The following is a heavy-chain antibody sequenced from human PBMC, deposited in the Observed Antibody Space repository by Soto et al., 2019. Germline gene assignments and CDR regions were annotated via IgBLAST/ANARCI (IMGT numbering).Heavy chain of an antibody. CDR1: GYTFTSYD. D-gene: IGHD4-17*01. CDR3: ARSTNDYGDRH. J-gene: IGHJ4*02. Sequence: QVQLVQSGAEVKKPGASVKVSCKASGYTFTSYDINWVRQATGQGLEWMGWMNPNSGNKGYAQKSQXXVPMTRNPSRSTAYMELSRLRSEATAVYYCARSTNDYGDRHWGQGTLVTVSS. CDR2: MNPNSGNK. V-gene: IGHV1-8*01.